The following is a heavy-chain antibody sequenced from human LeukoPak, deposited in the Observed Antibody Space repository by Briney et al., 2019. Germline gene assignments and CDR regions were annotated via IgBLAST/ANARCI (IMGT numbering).Heavy chain of an antibody. CDR1: GYTFTGYY. D-gene: IGHD3-16*01. CDR3: ARIYYDYVWGYPSGWFDP. Sequence: ASVKVSCKASGYTFTGYYMHWVRQAPGQGLEWMGRINPNSGGTNYAQKFQGRVTMTGDTSISTAYMELSSLRSEDTAVYYCARIYYDYVWGYPSGWFDPWGQGTLVTVSS. CDR2: INPNSGGT. V-gene: IGHV1-2*06. J-gene: IGHJ5*02.